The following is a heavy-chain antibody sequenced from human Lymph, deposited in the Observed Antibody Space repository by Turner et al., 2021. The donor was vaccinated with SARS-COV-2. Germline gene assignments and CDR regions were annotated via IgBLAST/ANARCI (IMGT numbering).Heavy chain of an antibody. CDR3: AKGVRGAMIVVVIPYFDY. D-gene: IGHD3-22*01. V-gene: IGHV3-23*01. J-gene: IGHJ4*02. CDR2: ISGSGGDT. Sequence: EVQLLESGGGLVQPGGSLRLSCAASGFTFSSYAMSWVRQAPGKGLEWVSGISGSGGDTYYADSVKGRFTISRDNSKNTLYLKMNSLRAEDTAVYYCAKGVRGAMIVVVIPYFDYWGQGTLVTVSS. CDR1: GFTFSSYA.